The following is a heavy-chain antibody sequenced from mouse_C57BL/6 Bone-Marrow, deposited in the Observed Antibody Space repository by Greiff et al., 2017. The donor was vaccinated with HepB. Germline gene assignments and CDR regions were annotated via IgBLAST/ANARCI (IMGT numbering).Heavy chain of an antibody. CDR3: AREGIYYGNYWFAY. J-gene: IGHJ3*01. Sequence: QLESGGGLVKPGGSLKLSCAASGFTFSSYAMSWVRQTPEKRLEWVATISDGGSYTYYPDNVKGRFTISRDNAKNNLYLQMSHLKSEDTAMYYCAREGIYYGNYWFAYWGQGTLVTVSA. CDR1: GFTFSSYA. CDR2: ISDGGSYT. D-gene: IGHD2-1*01. V-gene: IGHV5-4*01.